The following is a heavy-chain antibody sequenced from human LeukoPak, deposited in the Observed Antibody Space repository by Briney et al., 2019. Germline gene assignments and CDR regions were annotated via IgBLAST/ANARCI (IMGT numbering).Heavy chain of an antibody. CDR1: GFTFSDFD. CDR3: AKQVAVAGIDY. Sequence: GGSLRLSCAASGFTFSDFDMNWLRQAPGKGPEWVSHISHSGISTYYADSVKGRFTVSRDNSKNTLYLQMNSLRAEDTALYYCAKQVAVAGIDYWGQGTLVTVSS. CDR2: ISHSGIST. D-gene: IGHD6-19*01. V-gene: IGHV3-23*01. J-gene: IGHJ4*02.